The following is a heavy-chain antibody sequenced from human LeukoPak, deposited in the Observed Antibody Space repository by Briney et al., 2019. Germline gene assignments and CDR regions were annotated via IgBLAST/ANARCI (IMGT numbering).Heavy chain of an antibody. CDR3: AKESYYVPYYFDY. Sequence: ASVKFSCKASGYTFTSYGISWVRQAPGQGLEWMGWSSAYNGNTNYAQKLQGRVTMTTDTSTSTAYMELRSLRSDDTAVYYCAKESYYVPYYFDYWGQRTLVTVSS. CDR2: SSAYNGNT. V-gene: IGHV1-18*01. J-gene: IGHJ4*02. D-gene: IGHD1-26*01. CDR1: GYTFTSYG.